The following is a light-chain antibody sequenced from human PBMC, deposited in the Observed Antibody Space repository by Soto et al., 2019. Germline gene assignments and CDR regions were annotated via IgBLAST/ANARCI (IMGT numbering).Light chain of an antibody. CDR1: SSNIGSNP. V-gene: IGLV1-44*01. J-gene: IGLJ3*02. CDR3: AAWGDSLYGPE. Sequence: QSVLTQPPSASGTPGQRVTISCSGSSSNIGSNPLTWYQQLPGTAPKLLIYRSNQRPSGVPDRFSGSKSGTSGSLAISGLQPEDEDDYYCAAWGDSLYGPEFGGGNKLTVL. CDR2: RSN.